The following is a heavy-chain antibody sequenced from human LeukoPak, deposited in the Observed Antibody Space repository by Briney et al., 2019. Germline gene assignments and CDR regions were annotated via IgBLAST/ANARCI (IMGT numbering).Heavy chain of an antibody. CDR3: ARERAVRATPGY. Sequence: GGSLRLSCAASGFTFSDHYMSWIRQAPGEGLEWVSYISSGGSTIYYADSVKGRFTLSRDNAKHSLYLQMNSLRAEDSAVDHCARERAVRATPGYWGQGTLVTVSS. CDR1: GFTFSDHY. V-gene: IGHV3-11*01. D-gene: IGHD1-26*01. CDR2: ISSGGSTI. J-gene: IGHJ4*02.